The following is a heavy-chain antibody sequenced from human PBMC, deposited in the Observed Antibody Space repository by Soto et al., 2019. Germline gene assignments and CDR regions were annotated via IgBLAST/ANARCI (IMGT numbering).Heavy chain of an antibody. V-gene: IGHV4-34*01. Sequence: SETLSLTCAVYGGSFSGYYWSWIRQPPGKGLEWIGEINHSGSTNYNPSFKSRVTISVDTSKNQFSLKLSSVTAADTAVYYCASIPRPRGPQLERRGGGMDVWGQGTTVTVSS. J-gene: IGHJ6*02. CDR3: ASIPRPRGPQLERRGGGMDV. D-gene: IGHD1-1*01. CDR1: GGSFSGYY. CDR2: INHSGST.